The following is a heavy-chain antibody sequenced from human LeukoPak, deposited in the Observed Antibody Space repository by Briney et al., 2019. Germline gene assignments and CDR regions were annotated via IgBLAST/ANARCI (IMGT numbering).Heavy chain of an antibody. D-gene: IGHD3-10*01. CDR2: IYYSGST. CDR3: ARHLLLWFGEFGSTYAFDI. CDR1: GGSFSGYY. Sequence: PSETLSLTCAVYGGSFSGYYWSWIRQPPGKGLEWIGYIYYSGSTNYNPSLKSRVTISVDTSKNQFSLKLNSVTAADTAVYYCARHLLLWFGEFGSTYAFDIWGQGTMVTVSS. J-gene: IGHJ3*02. V-gene: IGHV4-59*08.